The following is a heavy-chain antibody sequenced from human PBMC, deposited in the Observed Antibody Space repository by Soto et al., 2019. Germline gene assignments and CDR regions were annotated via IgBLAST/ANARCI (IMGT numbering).Heavy chain of an antibody. J-gene: IGHJ4*02. CDR1: GFTFSNAW. Sequence: GGSLRLSCAASGFTFSNAWMNWVRQAPGKGLEWVSEISTSSSYTNYADSVKGRFTVSRENANNTLYLEMNSLRAEDTAVYFCARDRDTYGHGFFDSWGQGALVTVSS. CDR2: ISTSSSYT. V-gene: IGHV3-11*05. CDR3: ARDRDTYGHGFFDS. D-gene: IGHD5-18*01.